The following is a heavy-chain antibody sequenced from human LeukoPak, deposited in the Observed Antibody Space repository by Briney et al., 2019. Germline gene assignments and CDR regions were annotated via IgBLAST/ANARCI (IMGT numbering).Heavy chain of an antibody. Sequence: PGGSLRLSCLTSGFTLSTNAMSWVRQAPGKGLEWISGISGSGASTYYADSVKGRFTISRDDSRNTLYLQMNSLRGDDTAVYYCAKDMGLVLSTVAPFDNWGQGTLVTVSS. J-gene: IGHJ4*02. D-gene: IGHD4/OR15-4a*01. CDR2: ISGSGAST. CDR1: GFTLSTNA. CDR3: AKDMGLVLSTVAPFDN. V-gene: IGHV3-23*01.